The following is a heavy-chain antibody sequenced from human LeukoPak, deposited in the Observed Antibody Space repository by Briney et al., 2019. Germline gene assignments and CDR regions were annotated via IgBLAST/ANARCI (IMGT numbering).Heavy chain of an antibody. CDR1: GFTVSSNF. V-gene: IGHV3-53*01. CDR3: ARDGAAQQLVHYFDY. CDR2: IYDGGTT. J-gene: IGHJ4*02. D-gene: IGHD6-13*01. Sequence: GGSLRLSCAASGFTVSSNFMSWVRQAPGKGLEWVSLIYDGGTTYYADSVKGRFTISRDNSKNTLYLQMNSVRAEDTAMYVCARDGAAQQLVHYFDYWGQGTLVTVSS.